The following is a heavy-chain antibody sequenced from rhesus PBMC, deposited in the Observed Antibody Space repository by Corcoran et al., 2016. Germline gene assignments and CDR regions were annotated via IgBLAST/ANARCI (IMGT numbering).Heavy chain of an antibody. CDR2: IYGSGSST. D-gene: IGHD3-16*01. Sequence: QLQLQESGPGLVKPSETLSVTCAVSGGSISSSYWSWIRQAPGKGLEWIGYIYGSGSSTTYNPSLKSRVTLSVDTSKTQLSLKLSSVTTADTVVYYCASSYYSGSYYFYWGQGVLVTVSS. V-gene: IGHV4-169*01. CDR3: ASSYYSGSYYFY. J-gene: IGHJ4*01. CDR1: GGSISSSY.